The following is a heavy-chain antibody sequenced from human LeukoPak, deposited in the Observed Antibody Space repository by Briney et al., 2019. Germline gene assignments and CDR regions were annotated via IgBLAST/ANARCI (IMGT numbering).Heavy chain of an antibody. J-gene: IGHJ3*02. D-gene: IGHD2-15*01. CDR1: GGSISSGDYY. CDR2: IYYSGST. Sequence: PSETLSLTCTVSGGSISSGDYYWSWIRQPPGKGLEWIGYIYYSGSTYYNPSLKSRVTISVDTSKNQFSLKLSSVTAADTAVYYCARDIGSCCFDIWGQGTMVTVSS. CDR3: ARDIGSCCFDI. V-gene: IGHV4-30-4*01.